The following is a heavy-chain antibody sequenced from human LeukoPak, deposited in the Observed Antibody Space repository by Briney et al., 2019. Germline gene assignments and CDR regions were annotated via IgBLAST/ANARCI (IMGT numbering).Heavy chain of an antibody. D-gene: IGHD3-3*01. CDR2: ISGSGGST. V-gene: IGHV3-23*01. CDR1: RFTFSSYA. J-gene: IGHJ4*02. Sequence: GGSLRLSCAASRFTFSSYAMSWVRQAPGKGLEWVSAISGSGGSTYYADSVKGRFTISRDNSKNTLYLQMNSLRAEDTAVYYCAKGGYSELEWLFDYWGQGTLVTVSS. CDR3: AKGGYSELEWLFDY.